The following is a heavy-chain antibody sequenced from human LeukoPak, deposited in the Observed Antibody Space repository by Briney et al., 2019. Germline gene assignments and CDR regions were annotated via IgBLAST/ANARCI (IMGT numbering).Heavy chain of an antibody. CDR2: SASDGSNK. J-gene: IGHJ4*02. D-gene: IGHD1-1*01. Sequence: GGSLRLSCPSSGLTYSGYGMHWVCQAPGKGVEWVAVSASDGSNKNYAESVKCRFTISRDNYENTLYLQMNSLRAEDTAVYYCAKDDHNHDLDDWGQGTLVTVSS. CDR1: GLTYSGYG. CDR3: AKDDHNHDLDD. V-gene: IGHV3-30*18.